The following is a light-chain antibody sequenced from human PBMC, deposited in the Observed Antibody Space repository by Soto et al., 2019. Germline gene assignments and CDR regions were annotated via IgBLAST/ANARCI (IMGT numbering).Light chain of an antibody. CDR1: QSISSW. J-gene: IGKJ2*01. CDR3: QQYNSYSPT. V-gene: IGKV1-5*01. Sequence: DIQMTQSPPTLSASVGDRVTITCRASQSISSWLAWYQQKPGKAPKFLIYDASSLESGVPSRFSGSGSGTEFTLTISSLQPDDFATYYCQQYNSYSPTFGQGTKLEIK. CDR2: DAS.